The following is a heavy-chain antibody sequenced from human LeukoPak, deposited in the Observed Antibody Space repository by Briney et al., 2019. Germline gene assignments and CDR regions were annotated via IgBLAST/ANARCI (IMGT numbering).Heavy chain of an antibody. J-gene: IGHJ3*02. V-gene: IGHV1-3*01. CDR1: GYTFTSYA. CDR3: ARDGGYCSSTSCYPHDFDI. CDR2: INAGNGNT. Sequence: ASVKVPCKASGYTFTSYAMHWVRQAPGQRLEWMGWINAGNGNTKYSQKFQGKVTITRDTSARKAYMELSSLRSEDTAVYYCARDGGYCSSTSCYPHDFDIWGQGTMVTVSS. D-gene: IGHD2-2*01.